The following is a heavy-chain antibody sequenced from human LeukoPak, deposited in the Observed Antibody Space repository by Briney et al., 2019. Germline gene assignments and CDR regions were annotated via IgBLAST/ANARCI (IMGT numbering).Heavy chain of an antibody. V-gene: IGHV4-39*01. CDR2: FFYSGST. D-gene: IGHD5/OR15-5a*01. J-gene: IGHJ4*02. CDR3: ARHLGMSTMDY. CDR1: GGSISSSNKY. Sequence: SETLSLTCTASGGSISSSNKYWGWIRQSPGKGLEWIGNFFYSGSTYYNPSLKSRVTISVDTSKNQFSLNLRSVTAADTAVYYCARHLGMSTMDYWGQGTLVTVSS.